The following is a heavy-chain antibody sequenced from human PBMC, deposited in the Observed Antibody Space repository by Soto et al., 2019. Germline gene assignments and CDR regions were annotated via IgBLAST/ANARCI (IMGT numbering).Heavy chain of an antibody. CDR2: INPSGGST. D-gene: IGHD4-17*01. J-gene: IGHJ4*02. CDR1: GYTFTSYY. V-gene: IGHV1-46*01. Sequence: QVQLVQSGAEVKKPGASVKVSCKASGYTFTSYYMHWVRQAPGQGLEWMGKINPSGGSTSYAQKFQGRVTMTRDTSTSTGYMELSSLRSEDTAVYYCARMTTVTPPTRRHFDSWGQGTLVTVSS. CDR3: ARMTTVTPPTRRHFDS.